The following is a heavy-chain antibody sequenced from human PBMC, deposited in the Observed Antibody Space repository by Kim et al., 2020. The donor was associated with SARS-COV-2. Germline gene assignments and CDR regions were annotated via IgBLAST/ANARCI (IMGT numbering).Heavy chain of an antibody. CDR2: IWYDGSNK. J-gene: IGHJ4*02. D-gene: IGHD3-10*01. Sequence: GGSLRLSCAASGFTFSSYGMHWVRQAPGKGLEWVAVIWYDGSNKYYADSVKGRFTISRDNSKNTLYLQMNSLRAEDTAVYYCARDLGALTTVRGDQVKDDYWGQGTLVTVSS. V-gene: IGHV3-33*01. CDR3: ARDLGALTTVRGDQVKDDY. CDR1: GFTFSSYG.